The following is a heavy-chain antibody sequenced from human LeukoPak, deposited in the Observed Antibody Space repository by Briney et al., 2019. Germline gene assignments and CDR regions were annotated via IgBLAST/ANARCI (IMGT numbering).Heavy chain of an antibody. V-gene: IGHV4-59*01. CDR1: GGSISSYY. J-gene: IGHJ4*02. CDR2: IYYSGST. CDR3: ARGTVTTRHIDY. Sequence: SETLSLTCTVSGGSISSYYWSWIRQPPGKGLEWIGYIYYSGSTNYNPSLKRRVTISVDTSKNQFSLKLSSVTAADTAVYYCARGTVTTRHIDYWGQGTLVTVSS. D-gene: IGHD4-17*01.